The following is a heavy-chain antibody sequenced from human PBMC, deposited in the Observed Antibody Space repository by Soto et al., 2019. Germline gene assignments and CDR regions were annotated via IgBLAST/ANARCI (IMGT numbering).Heavy chain of an antibody. CDR2: IYYSGST. CDR1: GGSISSGDYY. CDR3: ARASNGWLRYFDY. D-gene: IGHD5-12*01. Sequence: NPSETLSLTCTVSGGSISSGDYYWSWIRQPPGKGLEWIGYIYYSGSTYYNPSLKSRVTISVDTSKNQFSLKLSSVTAADTAVYYCARASNGWLRYFDYWGQGTLVTVSS. J-gene: IGHJ4*02. V-gene: IGHV4-30-4*01.